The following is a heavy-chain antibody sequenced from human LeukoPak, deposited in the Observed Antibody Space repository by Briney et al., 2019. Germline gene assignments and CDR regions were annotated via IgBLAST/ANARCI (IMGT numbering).Heavy chain of an antibody. V-gene: IGHV4-59*01. Sequence: PSETLSLTCTVSGGSISSFYWSWIRQPPGKGLEWSVYIYNSGRTNYNASLNSRVTISVDTSKNQFSRKLSAVTAADTAVYYCARDGGYYGMDVWGQGTTVTVSS. CDR2: IYNSGRT. D-gene: IGHD3-16*01. CDR3: ARDGGYYGMDV. J-gene: IGHJ6*02. CDR1: GGSISSFY.